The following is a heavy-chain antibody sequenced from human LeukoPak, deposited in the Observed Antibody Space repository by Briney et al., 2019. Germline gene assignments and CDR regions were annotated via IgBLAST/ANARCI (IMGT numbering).Heavy chain of an antibody. CDR3: AREQSGAMSY. CDR1: GFSFSSYG. J-gene: IGHJ4*02. Sequence: GRSLRLSCAASGFSFSSYGMHWVRQAPGKGLVWVSRINSDGSTTGYADSVKGRFTISRDNAKNTLYLQMNSLRAEDTAVYFCAREQSGAMSYWGQGTLVTVSS. D-gene: IGHD2-2*01. CDR2: INSDGSTT. V-gene: IGHV3-74*01.